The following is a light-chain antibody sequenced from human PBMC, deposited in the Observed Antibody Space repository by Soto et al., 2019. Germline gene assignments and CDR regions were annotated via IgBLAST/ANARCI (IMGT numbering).Light chain of an antibody. CDR2: EVS. CDR1: SSDVGGYNF. Sequence: QSALTQPASVSGSPGQSITISCTGTSSDVGGYNFVSWYQQNPGRAPKRMIYEVSNRPSGVSDRFSGSKSGNTASLTISGLQAEHEGDYYWSAYGSSSPLYVFGSGTKLTV. CDR3: SAYGSSSPLYV. J-gene: IGLJ1*01. V-gene: IGLV2-14*01.